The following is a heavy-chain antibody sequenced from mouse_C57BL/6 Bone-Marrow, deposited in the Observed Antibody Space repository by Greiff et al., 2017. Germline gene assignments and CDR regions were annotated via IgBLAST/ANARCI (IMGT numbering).Heavy chain of an antibody. Sequence: QVQLQQSGPELVKPGASVKISCKASGYAFSSSWMNWVKQRPGTGLEWIGRIYPGDGATNYNGKFKGKDTLTADKSSSTAYMQLSSLTSEDSAVYFCARSPPDYWGQGTTLTVSS. CDR3: ARSPPDY. CDR2: IYPGDGAT. V-gene: IGHV1-82*01. D-gene: IGHD6-1*01. CDR1: GYAFSSSW. J-gene: IGHJ2*01.